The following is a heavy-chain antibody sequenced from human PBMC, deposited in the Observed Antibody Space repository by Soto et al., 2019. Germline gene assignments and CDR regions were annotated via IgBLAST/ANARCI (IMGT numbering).Heavy chain of an antibody. J-gene: IGHJ5*02. CDR3: AKERLRFLEWLTKPLWFDP. V-gene: IGHV3-23*01. CDR2: ISGSGGST. D-gene: IGHD3-3*01. CDR1: GFTFSSYA. Sequence: PGGSLRLSCAASGFTFSSYAMSWVRQAPGKGLEWVSAISGSGGSTYYADSVKGRFTISRDNSKNTLYLQMNSPRAEDTAVYYCAKERLRFLEWLTKPLWFDPWGQGTLVTVSS.